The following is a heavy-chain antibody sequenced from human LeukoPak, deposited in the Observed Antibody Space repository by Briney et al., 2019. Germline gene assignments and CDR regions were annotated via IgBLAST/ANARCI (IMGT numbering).Heavy chain of an antibody. J-gene: IGHJ1*01. CDR3: SRVPAI. CDR2: ISTTSGNI. D-gene: IGHD2-2*01. V-gene: IGHV3-21*01. Sequence: GGSLRLSCAASGFTFSSYSMNWVRQAPGKGLEWVAAISTTSGNIYYADSVKGRFTISRDNAKNSLYLQMNSLRAEDTAVYYCSRVPAIWGQGTLVTVSS. CDR1: GFTFSSYS.